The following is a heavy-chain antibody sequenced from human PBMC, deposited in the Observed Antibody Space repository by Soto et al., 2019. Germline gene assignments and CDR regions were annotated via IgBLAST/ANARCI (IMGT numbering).Heavy chain of an antibody. CDR3: AKGGHIDY. CDR2: IKEDGSEK. J-gene: IGHJ4*02. CDR1: GFTFSRYW. V-gene: IGHV3-7*03. Sequence: LRLSCAASGFTFSRYWMSWVRQAPGKGLEWVANIKEDGSEKNDADSVKGRFTISRDNAKNSLYLQMNSLRVEDTAVYYCAKGGHIDYCGQGTLVTVSS. D-gene: IGHD3-16*01.